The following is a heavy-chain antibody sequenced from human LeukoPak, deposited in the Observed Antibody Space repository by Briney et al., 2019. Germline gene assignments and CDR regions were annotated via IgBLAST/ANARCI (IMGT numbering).Heavy chain of an antibody. CDR3: ARELASYDSSGYPSY. V-gene: IGHV3-21*01. J-gene: IGHJ4*02. CDR2: ISSSSSYI. CDR1: GFTFSSYS. D-gene: IGHD3-22*01. Sequence: PGGSLRLSCAASGFTFSSYSMNWVRQAPGKGLEWVSSISSSSSYIYYADSVKGRFTISRDNAKNSLYLQMNSPRAEDTAVYYCARELASYDSSGYPSYWGQGTLVTVSS.